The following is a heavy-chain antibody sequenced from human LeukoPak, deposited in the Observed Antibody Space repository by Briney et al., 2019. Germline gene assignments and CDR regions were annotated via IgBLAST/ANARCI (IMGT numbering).Heavy chain of an antibody. CDR3: ARDLERITIFGVVPLPYCYGMDV. D-gene: IGHD3-3*01. V-gene: IGHV1-46*01. J-gene: IGHJ6*02. Sequence: ASVNVSCKASGYTFTSYYMHWVRQAPGQGLEWMGLINPSGGSTSYAQKFQGRATMTRDTSTSTVYMELSSLRSEDTAVYYCARDLERITIFGVVPLPYCYGMDVWGQGTTVTVSS. CDR2: INPSGGST. CDR1: GYTFTSYY.